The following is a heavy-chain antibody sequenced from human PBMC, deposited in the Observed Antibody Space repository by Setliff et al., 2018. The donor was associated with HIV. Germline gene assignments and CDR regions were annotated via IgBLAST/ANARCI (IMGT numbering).Heavy chain of an antibody. CDR3: VRRDGYKFDY. CDR2: IYPGDSET. V-gene: IGHV5-51*01. D-gene: IGHD5-12*01. Sequence: PGESLKISCKGSGYSFPSYWIGWVRQMPGKGLEWMGIIYPGDSETRYSPSFEGQVTMSVDKSISTAYLQWSSLKASDTAMYFCVRRDGYKFDYWGQGTLVTVSS. CDR1: GYSFPSYW. J-gene: IGHJ4*02.